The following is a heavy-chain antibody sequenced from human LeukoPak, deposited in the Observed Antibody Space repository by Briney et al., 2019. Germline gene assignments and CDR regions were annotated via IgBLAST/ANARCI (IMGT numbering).Heavy chain of an antibody. CDR2: ISAYTGNT. CDR3: ARISGYDTSGYYLYYFDY. D-gene: IGHD3-22*01. Sequence: ASVKVSCKASGYTFSIYGVTWVRQAPGQGLEWIGWISAYTGNTNYVLNLQGRVTMTTDTSTSTAYMELRSLRSDDTAMYYCARISGYDTSGYYLYYFDYWGQGTLVTVSS. J-gene: IGHJ4*02. V-gene: IGHV1-18*01. CDR1: GYTFSIYG.